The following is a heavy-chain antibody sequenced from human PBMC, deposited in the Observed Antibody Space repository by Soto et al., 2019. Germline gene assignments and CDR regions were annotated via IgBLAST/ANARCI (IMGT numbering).Heavy chain of an antibody. Sequence: ASVKVSCKASGYTFTSYDINWVRQATGQGLEWMGWMNPNSGNTGYAQKFQGRVTMTRNTSISTAYMELSSLRSEDTAVYYCATTGTTTYYYYMDVWGKGTTVTVSS. J-gene: IGHJ6*03. CDR1: GYTFTSYD. D-gene: IGHD1-7*01. CDR2: MNPNSGNT. CDR3: ATTGTTTYYYYMDV. V-gene: IGHV1-8*01.